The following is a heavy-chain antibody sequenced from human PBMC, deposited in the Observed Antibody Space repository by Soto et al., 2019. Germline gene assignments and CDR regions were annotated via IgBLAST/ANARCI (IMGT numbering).Heavy chain of an antibody. Sequence: PGGSLTLSRAASGFTFKNYAMSWVRQAPGKGLEXVAXXXVPGRXAXXSXXXKGRFTISRDNSKNTLFLQMNRLRDEDTALYYCVAHGGVTLGRDWFDPWGQGTLVTVSS. J-gene: IGHJ5*02. CDR1: GFTFKNYA. V-gene: IGHV3-23*01. CDR2: XXVPGRXA. D-gene: IGHD3-10*01. CDR3: VAHGGVTLGRDWFDP.